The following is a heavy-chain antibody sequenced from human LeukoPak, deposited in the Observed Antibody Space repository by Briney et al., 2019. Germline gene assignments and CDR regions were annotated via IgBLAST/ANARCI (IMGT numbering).Heavy chain of an antibody. J-gene: IGHJ5*02. CDR2: INPDSGDT. V-gene: IGHV1-2*02. D-gene: IGHD3-10*01. CDR3: TRDLLGGSGTFDP. Sequence: WASVKVSCKASGYTFTGYYLHWVRQAPGQGLEWMGWINPDSGDTNYLQKFQGRVTMTRDASISTAYMELSRLSSDDTAVYYCTRDLLGGSGTFDPWGQGTLVTVSS. CDR1: GYTFTGYY.